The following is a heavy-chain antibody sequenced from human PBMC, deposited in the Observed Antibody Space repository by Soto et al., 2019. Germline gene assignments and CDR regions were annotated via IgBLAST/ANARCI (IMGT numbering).Heavy chain of an antibody. Sequence: HPEGSLRLSCAASGFTFSNYAMNWVRQAPGKGLEWVAVLSYDGSNKYYADSVKGRFTISRDNSKNTLYLQMNSLRAEDTAVYYCARGQWLGFDIWGQGTMVTVSS. CDR2: LSYDGSNK. V-gene: IGHV3-30-3*01. CDR1: GFTFSNYA. D-gene: IGHD6-19*01. CDR3: ARGQWLGFDI. J-gene: IGHJ3*02.